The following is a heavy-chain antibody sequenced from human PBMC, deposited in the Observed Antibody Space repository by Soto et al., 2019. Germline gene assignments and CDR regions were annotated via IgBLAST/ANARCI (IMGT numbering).Heavy chain of an antibody. CDR2: ISSSSSYI. V-gene: IGHV3-21*01. CDR3: ASYPEYYDFWSGSPPYGMDV. J-gene: IGHJ6*02. CDR1: GFTFSSYS. Sequence: GGSLSLSCAASGFTFSSYSMNWVRQAPGKGLEWVSSISSSSSYIYYADSVKGRFTISRDNAKNSLYLQMNSLRAEDTAVYYCASYPEYYDFWSGSPPYGMDVWGQGTTVTVSS. D-gene: IGHD3-3*01.